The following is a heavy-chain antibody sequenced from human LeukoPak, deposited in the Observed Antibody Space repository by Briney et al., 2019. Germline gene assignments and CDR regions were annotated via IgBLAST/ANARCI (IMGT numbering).Heavy chain of an antibody. Sequence: SETLSLTCTVSGGSISSYYWSWIRQPPGKGLEWIGYIYYSGSTNYNPSLKSRVTISVDTSKNQFSLKLSSVTAADTAVYYCARDRSTVTTSINAFDIWGQGTMVTVSS. CDR1: GGSISSYY. D-gene: IGHD4-17*01. CDR2: IYYSGST. V-gene: IGHV4-59*01. CDR3: ARDRSTVTTSINAFDI. J-gene: IGHJ3*02.